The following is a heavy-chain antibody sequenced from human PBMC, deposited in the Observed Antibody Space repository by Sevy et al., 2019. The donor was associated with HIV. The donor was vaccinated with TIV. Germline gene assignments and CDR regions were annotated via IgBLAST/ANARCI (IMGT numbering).Heavy chain of an antibody. CDR2: ISWNSGSI. V-gene: IGHV3-9*01. CDR3: AKDRELVAGLYFDY. CDR1: GFTFDDYA. Sequence: GGSLRLSCAASGFTFDDYAMHWVRQAPGKGLEWVSGISWNSGSIGYADSVKGRFTISRDNAKNSLYRQMNSLRAEDTALYYCAKDRELVAGLYFDYWGQGTLVTVSS. D-gene: IGHD2-8*02. J-gene: IGHJ4*02.